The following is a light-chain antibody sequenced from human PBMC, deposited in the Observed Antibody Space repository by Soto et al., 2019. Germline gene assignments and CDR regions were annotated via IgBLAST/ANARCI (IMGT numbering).Light chain of an antibody. V-gene: IGKV1-33*01. CDR1: QDISNY. CDR2: DAS. J-gene: IGKJ4*01. CDR3: QQYDNRLLT. Sequence: DIQMTQSPSSLSASVGDRVTITCQASQDISNYLNWYQQKPGKAPKLLIYDASNLETGVPSRFSGSGSGTDFTSTISILQPEDIATYYCQQYDNRLLTFGGGTKVEIK.